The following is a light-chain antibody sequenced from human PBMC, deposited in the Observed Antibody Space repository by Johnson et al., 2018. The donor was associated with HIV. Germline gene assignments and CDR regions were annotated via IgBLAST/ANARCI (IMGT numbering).Light chain of an antibody. V-gene: IGLV1-51*01. CDR2: DNN. CDR3: GTWDTSRRDYV. Sequence: QSVLTQPPSVSAAPGQKVTISCSGSSSNIGNNYVSWYQQLPVTVPKLLIYDNNKRPSGLPDRFSGSKSGTSATLGITGLQPGDEADYYCGTWDTSRRDYVFGSGTKVTVL. J-gene: IGLJ1*01. CDR1: SSNIGNNY.